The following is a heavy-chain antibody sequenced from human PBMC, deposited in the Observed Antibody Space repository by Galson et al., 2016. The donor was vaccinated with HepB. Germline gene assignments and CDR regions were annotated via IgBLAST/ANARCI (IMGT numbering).Heavy chain of an antibody. Sequence: SLRLSCAASGFTFSSYSMHWVRQAPGKGLEWVAVVSSDGTNTYYADSVKGRFTISRDSSKNTLCLQMNSLRVEDTAVYYCARDPNAVVTGTYAWGQGTTVTVSS. CDR3: ARDPNAVVTGTYA. CDR1: GFTFSSYS. D-gene: IGHD4-23*01. J-gene: IGHJ6*02. CDR2: VSSDGTNT. V-gene: IGHV3-30*07.